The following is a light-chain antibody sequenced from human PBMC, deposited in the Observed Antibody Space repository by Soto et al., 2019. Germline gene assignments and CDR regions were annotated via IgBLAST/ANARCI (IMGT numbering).Light chain of an antibody. Sequence: IVLPQTHGTLSLSPGERATLSCRASQSVSSSYLAWYQQKPGLAPRLIIYDASSRATGIPDRFSGSGSGTDFTLTISRLEPEDFAVYYCQQYGSSPPWTFGQGTKVDIK. CDR2: DAS. CDR1: QSVSSSY. CDR3: QQYGSSPPWT. J-gene: IGKJ1*01. V-gene: IGKV3D-20*01.